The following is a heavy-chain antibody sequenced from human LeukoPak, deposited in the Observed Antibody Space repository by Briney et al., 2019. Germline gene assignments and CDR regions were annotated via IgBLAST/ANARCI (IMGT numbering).Heavy chain of an antibody. V-gene: IGHV4-34*01. J-gene: IGHJ4*02. CDR3: ARGGGGSYHLYYFDY. CDR2: INHSGST. Sequence: SETLSLTCAVYGRSFSGYYWSWIRQPPGKGLEWIGEINHSGSTNYNPSLKSRVTISVDTSKNQFSLKLSSVTAADTAVYYCARGGGGSYHLYYFDYWGQGTLVTVSS. CDR1: GRSFSGYY. D-gene: IGHD1-26*01.